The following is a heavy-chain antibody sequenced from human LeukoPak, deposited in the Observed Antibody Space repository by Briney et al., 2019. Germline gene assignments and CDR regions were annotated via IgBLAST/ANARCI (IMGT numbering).Heavy chain of an antibody. V-gene: IGHV1-2*02. CDR3: ARDRITMVRGATNWFDH. Sequence: GASVKVSCKASGYTFTGYYMHWVRQAPGQGLEWMGWINHNSGGTNYAQKFHGRVTMTRDTSISTAYMELSRLRSDDTAVYYCARDRITMVRGATNWFDHWGQGTLVTVSS. CDR1: GYTFTGYY. D-gene: IGHD3-10*01. J-gene: IGHJ5*02. CDR2: INHNSGGT.